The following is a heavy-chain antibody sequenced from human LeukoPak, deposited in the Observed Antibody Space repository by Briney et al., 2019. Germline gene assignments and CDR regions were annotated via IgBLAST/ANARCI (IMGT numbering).Heavy chain of an antibody. CDR1: GYTFTSYG. CDR2: ISAYNGNT. V-gene: IGHV1-18*04. J-gene: IGHJ4*02. D-gene: IGHD4-17*01. CDR3: ARDEKYGDYVDY. Sequence: ASVKVSRKASGYTFTSYGFSWVRQAPGQGLEWMGWISAYNGNTNYAQKLQGRVTMTTDTSTSTAYMELRSLRSDDTAVYHCARDEKYGDYVDYWGQGTLVTVST.